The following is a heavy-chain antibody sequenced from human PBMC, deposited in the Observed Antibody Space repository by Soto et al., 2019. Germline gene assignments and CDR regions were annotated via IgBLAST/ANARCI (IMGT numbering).Heavy chain of an antibody. V-gene: IGHV1-24*01. Sequence: ASVKVSCKVSGYTLTELSMHWVRQAPGKGLEWMGGFDPEDGETIYAQKFRGRVTMTEDTSTDTAYMEPSSLRSEDTAVYYCATSYSSGFNWFDPWGQGTLVTVSS. CDR3: ATSYSSGFNWFDP. CDR1: GYTLTELS. D-gene: IGHD6-19*01. CDR2: FDPEDGET. J-gene: IGHJ5*02.